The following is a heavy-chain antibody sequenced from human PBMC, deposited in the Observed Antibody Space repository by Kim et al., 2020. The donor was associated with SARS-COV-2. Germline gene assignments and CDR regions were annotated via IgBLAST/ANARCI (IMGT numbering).Heavy chain of an antibody. CDR3: ARGGYSYGYFQKTPYYFDY. Sequence: GRVTMTRDTSTSTVYMELSSLRSEDTAVYYCARGGYSYGYFQKTPYYFDYWGQGTLVTVSS. V-gene: IGHV1-46*01. J-gene: IGHJ4*02. D-gene: IGHD5-18*01.